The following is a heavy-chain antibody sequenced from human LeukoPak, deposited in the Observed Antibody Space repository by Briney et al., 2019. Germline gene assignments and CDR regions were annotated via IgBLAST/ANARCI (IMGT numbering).Heavy chain of an antibody. J-gene: IGHJ4*02. Sequence: GGSLRLSCAASGFTFSSYAMHWVRQAPGKGLEWVAVISYDGSNKYYADSVKGRFTISRDNSKNTLYLQMNSLRAEDTAVYYCARDMYESVAAASHWGPYFDYWGQGTLVTVSS. CDR1: GFTFSSYA. CDR2: ISYDGSNK. V-gene: IGHV3-30*04. D-gene: IGHD6-13*01. CDR3: ARDMYESVAAASHWGPYFDY.